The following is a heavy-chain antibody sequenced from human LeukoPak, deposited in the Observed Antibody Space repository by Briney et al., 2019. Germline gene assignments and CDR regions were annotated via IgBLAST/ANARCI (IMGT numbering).Heavy chain of an antibody. V-gene: IGHV1-18*01. CDR2: ISAYNGNT. Sequence: ASVKVSCTASGYTFTSYGISWVRQAPGQGLEWMGWISAYNGNTNYAQKLQGRVTMTTDTSTSTAYMELRSLRSDDTAVYYCARDPTVDTAMAPGVYWGQGTLVTVSS. J-gene: IGHJ4*02. CDR3: ARDPTVDTAMAPGVY. D-gene: IGHD5-18*01. CDR1: GYTFTSYG.